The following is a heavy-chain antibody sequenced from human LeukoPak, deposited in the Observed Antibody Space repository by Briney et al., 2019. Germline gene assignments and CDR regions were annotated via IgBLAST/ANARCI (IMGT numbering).Heavy chain of an antibody. J-gene: IGHJ5*02. CDR1: GFTFSSYA. D-gene: IGHD3-9*01. CDR2: ISYDGSNK. CDR3: AREPAYYDILTGYNYNWFDP. Sequence: PGRSLRLSCAASGFTFSSYAMHWVRQAPGKGLEWVAVISYDGSNKYYADSVKGRFTISRDNSKNTLYLQMNSLRAEDTAVYYCAREPAYYDILTGYNYNWFDPWGRGTLVTVSS. V-gene: IGHV3-30*01.